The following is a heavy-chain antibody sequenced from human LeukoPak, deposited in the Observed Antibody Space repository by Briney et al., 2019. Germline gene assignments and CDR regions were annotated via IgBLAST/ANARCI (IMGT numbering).Heavy chain of an antibody. CDR3: ARHETYYYGSGPYMDV. J-gene: IGHJ6*04. Sequence: SETLSPTCTVSGGSISSYYWSWIRQPSGKGLEWIGRIYTSGSTNYNPSLKSRVTMSVDTSKNQFSLKLSSVTAADTAVYYCARHETYYYGSGPYMDVWGKGTTVTISS. CDR2: IYTSGST. CDR1: GGSISSYY. D-gene: IGHD3-10*01. V-gene: IGHV4-4*07.